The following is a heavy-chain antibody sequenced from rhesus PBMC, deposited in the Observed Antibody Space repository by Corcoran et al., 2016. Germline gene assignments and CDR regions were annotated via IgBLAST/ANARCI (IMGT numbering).Heavy chain of an antibody. CDR3: SRDDDGRD. J-gene: IGHJ4*01. Sequence: DVQLVESGGGLVQPGGSLRLSCTASGFTFGDYGMNWVRQAPGKGLEGDYTISNTSKNVNYVEAVKGRVTVSRDNAKNSLSLQRNSLRAEDTAMYYCSRDDDGRDWGQGVLVTVSS. CDR2: ISNTSKNV. D-gene: IGHD1-14*01. V-gene: IGHV3-183*02. CDR1: GFTFGDYG.